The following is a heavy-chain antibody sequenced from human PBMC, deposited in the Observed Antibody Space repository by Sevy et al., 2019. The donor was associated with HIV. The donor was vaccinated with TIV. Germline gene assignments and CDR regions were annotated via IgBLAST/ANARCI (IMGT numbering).Heavy chain of an antibody. CDR3: ARGSIAVAGDAFDI. CDR2: ISSSSSYI. J-gene: IGHJ3*02. V-gene: IGHV3-21*01. D-gene: IGHD6-19*01. CDR1: GFTFSSYS. Sequence: GGSLRLSCAASGFTFSSYSMNWVRQAPVKGLEWVSSISSSSSYIHYADSVKGRFTISRDNAKNSLYLQMNSLRAEDTAVYYCARGSIAVAGDAFDIWGQGTMVTVSS.